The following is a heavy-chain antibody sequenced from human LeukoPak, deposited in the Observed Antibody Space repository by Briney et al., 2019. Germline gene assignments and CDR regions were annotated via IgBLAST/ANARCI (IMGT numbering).Heavy chain of an antibody. D-gene: IGHD1-26*01. CDR2: IYSGGST. V-gene: IGHV3-53*01. J-gene: IGHJ4*02. Sequence: GGSLRLSCAASGFTVSSNYMSWVRQAPGKGLEWVSVIYSGGSTYYADSVKGRFTISRDNAKNTLYLQMNSLRAEDTAVYYCARGATYAYYQDYWGQGTLVTVSS. CDR3: ARGATYAYYQDY. CDR1: GFTVSSNY.